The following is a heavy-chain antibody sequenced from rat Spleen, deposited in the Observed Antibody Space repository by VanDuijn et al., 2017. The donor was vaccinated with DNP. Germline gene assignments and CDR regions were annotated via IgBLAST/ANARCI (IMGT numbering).Heavy chain of an antibody. Sequence: EVQLVESDGGLVQPGRSLKPSCAASGFTFSNYGMAWVRQTPTKGLEWVASISNTGDNTYYSDSVKGRFSLSRDNAKSSLYLQMDSLRSEDTATYYCTTGEGWGQGVMVTVSS. D-gene: IGHD1-11*01. CDR2: ISNTGDNT. V-gene: IGHV5-20*01. CDR1: GFTFSNYG. J-gene: IGHJ2*01. CDR3: TTGEG.